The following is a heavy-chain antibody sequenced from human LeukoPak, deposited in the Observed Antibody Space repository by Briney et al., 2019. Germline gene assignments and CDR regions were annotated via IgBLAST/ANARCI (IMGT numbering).Heavy chain of an antibody. CDR3: ARVESTGWWRYFVY. V-gene: IGHV3-53*01. Sequence: GGSLRLSCAASGFTVSGNYMSWVRQAPGKGLEWVSVIYSGANTYYADSVKGRFTISTDASKNTLYVQMNSLRAEDTAVYYCARVESTGWWRYFVYWGQGTLVTVSS. CDR1: GFTVSGNY. J-gene: IGHJ4*02. CDR2: IYSGANT. D-gene: IGHD6-19*01.